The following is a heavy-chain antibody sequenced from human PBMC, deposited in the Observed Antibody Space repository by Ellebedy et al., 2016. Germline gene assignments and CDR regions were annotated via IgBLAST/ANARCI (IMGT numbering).Heavy chain of an antibody. Sequence: GESLKISCATSGFSFSNYFMTWIRRAPGKGLEWVATISGAGYTTFFADSVKGRFTISRDSSKNSVYLRMNNLRVEDTAVYFCATEEGFGHNSRAFDIWGQGTMVTVSS. CDR2: ISGAGYTT. V-gene: IGHV3-23*01. CDR1: GFSFSNYF. CDR3: ATEEGFGHNSRAFDI. D-gene: IGHD1-20*01. J-gene: IGHJ3*02.